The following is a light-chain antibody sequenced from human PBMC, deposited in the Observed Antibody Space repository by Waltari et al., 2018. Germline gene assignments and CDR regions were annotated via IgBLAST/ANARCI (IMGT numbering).Light chain of an antibody. CDR2: GST. Sequence: EVVMTQSPATLAVSPGEGVTLSCSASQSVTNNVAWYQQKPGQAHRLLIYGSTTRASGSPGRFSGSGSGTEFTLTIISLQSEDFAVYYCQQYNNWPPWTFGQGTKVEIK. V-gene: IGKV3-15*01. CDR1: QSVTNN. CDR3: QQYNNWPPWT. J-gene: IGKJ1*01.